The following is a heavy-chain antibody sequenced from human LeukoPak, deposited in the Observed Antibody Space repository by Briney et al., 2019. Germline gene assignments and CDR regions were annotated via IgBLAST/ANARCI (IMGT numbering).Heavy chain of an antibody. CDR1: GYTFTRYG. CDR3: ARSLGYCSYTSCSQVHYFDY. D-gene: IGHD2-2*01. J-gene: IGHJ4*02. Sequence: ASVKVSCTASGYTFTRYGISWVRQAPGQGPEWMGWINVYNGNTNYAQNLQGRVTMTTDTSTSTAYMELRSLRSDDTAVYYCARSLGYCSYTSCSQVHYFDYWGQGTVVTVSS. V-gene: IGHV1-18*01. CDR2: INVYNGNT.